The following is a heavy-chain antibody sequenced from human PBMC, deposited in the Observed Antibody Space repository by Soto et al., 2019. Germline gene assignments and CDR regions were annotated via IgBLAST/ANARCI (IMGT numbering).Heavy chain of an antibody. CDR3: ARGTKYYYQGMDV. CDR2: VYDSGST. J-gene: IGHJ6*02. CDR1: GGSISSSNYY. Sequence: SETLSLTCTVSGGSISSSNYYWTWIRQPPGKGLEWIGYVYDSGSTSYNPSLKSRLTISVDTSKNQFSLKLKSVTAADTAVYYCARGTKYYYQGMDVWGQGTTVTVSS. V-gene: IGHV4-61*01.